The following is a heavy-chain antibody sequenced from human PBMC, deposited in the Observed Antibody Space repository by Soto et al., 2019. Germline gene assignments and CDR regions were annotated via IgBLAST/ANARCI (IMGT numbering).Heavy chain of an antibody. CDR1: GFTFSSYA. CDR3: AKPNGHYFVSSGYFDS. V-gene: IGHV3-23*01. J-gene: IGHJ4*02. Sequence: EVQLLESGGGLVQPGGSLRLSCAASGFTFSSYAMSWVRQAPGKGLEWVSAISGSGGSTYYADSVKGRFTISRDNSKNTLYLQINSLRAENTAVYYCAKPNGHYFVSSGYFDSGGKGTLVTVSS. CDR2: ISGSGGST. D-gene: IGHD3-22*01.